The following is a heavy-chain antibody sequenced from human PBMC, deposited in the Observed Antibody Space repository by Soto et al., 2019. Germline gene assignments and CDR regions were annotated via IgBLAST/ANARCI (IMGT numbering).Heavy chain of an antibody. CDR3: ARLLGGSGSFIDY. CDR1: GFIFSGYW. J-gene: IGHJ4*02. D-gene: IGHD3-10*01. CDR2: INSDGSST. V-gene: IGHV3-74*03. Sequence: EVQLVESGGGLVQPGGSLRLSCAASGFIFSGYWMHWVRRAPGKGLVWVSRINSDGSSTTYADSVKGRFTISRDNAKNRMHLQMNSLRAEDTAVYYCARLLGGSGSFIDYWGQGTLVTVSS.